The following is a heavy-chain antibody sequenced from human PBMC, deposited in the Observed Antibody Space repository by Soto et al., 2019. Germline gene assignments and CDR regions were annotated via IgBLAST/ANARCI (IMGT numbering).Heavy chain of an antibody. CDR1: GFSFGSYA. V-gene: IGHV3-23*01. J-gene: IGHJ4*02. D-gene: IGHD3-3*01. CDR3: ARWSYLDY. Sequence: GGSLRLSCAASGFSFGSYALSWVRQAPGKGLEWVSTISGSDGKTFYADSVKGRFSISRDTSQSTLYLQMNSLRADDTAMYYCARWSYLDYWGQGTRVTVSA. CDR2: ISGSDGKT.